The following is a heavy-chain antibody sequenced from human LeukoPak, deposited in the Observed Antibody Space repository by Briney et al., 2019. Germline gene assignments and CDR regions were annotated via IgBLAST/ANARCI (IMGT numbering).Heavy chain of an antibody. CDR1: GFTVSSNY. CDR3: ARPRYNWNDSPTDYYYYYYGMDV. J-gene: IGHJ6*02. CDR2: IYSGGST. Sequence: PGGSLRLSCAASGFTVSSNYMSWVRQAPGKGLEWVSVIYSGGSTYYADSVKGRFTISRDNSKNTLYLQMNSLRAEDTAVYYCARPRYNWNDSPTDYYYYYYGMDVWGQGTTVTVSS. D-gene: IGHD1-1*01. V-gene: IGHV3-53*01.